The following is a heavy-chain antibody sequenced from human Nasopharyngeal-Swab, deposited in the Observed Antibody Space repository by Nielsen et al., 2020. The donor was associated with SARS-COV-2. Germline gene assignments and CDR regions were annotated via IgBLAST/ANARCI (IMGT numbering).Heavy chain of an antibody. Sequence: SLKISCTASGFTFDEYTMHWVRQAPGKGLEWVSGIRWNSDYIGYTDSVKGRFVISRDNAKNTVYLQMNSLRGEDTAVYYCTRVDVHDAFDMWGQGTMVTVSS. CDR3: TRVDVHDAFDM. CDR1: GFTFDEYT. CDR2: IRWNSDYI. D-gene: IGHD3-16*01. V-gene: IGHV3-9*01. J-gene: IGHJ3*02.